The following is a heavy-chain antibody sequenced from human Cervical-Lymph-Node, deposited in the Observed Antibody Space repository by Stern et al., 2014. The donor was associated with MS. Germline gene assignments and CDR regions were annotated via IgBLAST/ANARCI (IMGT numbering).Heavy chain of an antibody. CDR2: ISYDGSNK. CDR1: GFPFSSYG. J-gene: IGHJ1*01. Sequence: VQLVESGGGVVQPGRSLRLSCAASGFPFSSYGMHWVRQAPGKGLEWVAVISYDGSNKYYADSVKGRFTISRDNSKNTLYLQMNSLRAEDTAVYYCAKARGPYDSSGYLQHWGQGTLVTVSS. D-gene: IGHD3-22*01. V-gene: IGHV3-30*18. CDR3: AKARGPYDSSGYLQH.